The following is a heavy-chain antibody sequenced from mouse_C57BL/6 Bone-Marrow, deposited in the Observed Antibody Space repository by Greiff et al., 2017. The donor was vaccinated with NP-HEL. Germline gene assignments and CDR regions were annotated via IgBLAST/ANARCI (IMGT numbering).Heavy chain of an antibody. CDR1: GYTFTSYG. D-gene: IGHD2-4*01. CDR3: ARDYDYPFAY. CDR2: IYPRSGNT. Sequence: VKLMESGAELARPGASVKLSCKASGYTFTSYGISWVKQRTGQGLEWIGEIYPRSGNTYYNEKFKGKATLTADKSSSTAYMELRSLTSEDSAVYFCARDYDYPFAYWGQGTLVTVSA. J-gene: IGHJ3*01. V-gene: IGHV1-81*01.